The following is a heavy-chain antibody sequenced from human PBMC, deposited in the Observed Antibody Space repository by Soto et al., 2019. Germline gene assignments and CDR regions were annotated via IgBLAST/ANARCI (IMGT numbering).Heavy chain of an antibody. D-gene: IGHD1-1*01. V-gene: IGHV1-18*01. CDR3: AREGDVPSYNPGMDA. Sequence: ASVKVSCKASGYTFTSYGISWVRQAPGQGLEWMGWISGYNGKTNYAQKVQDRVTMTTDTSTSTVYMELRSLRSDDTAVYYFAREGDVPSYNPGMDAWGQGPPVTAP. CDR2: ISGYNGKT. CDR1: GYTFTSYG. J-gene: IGHJ6*02.